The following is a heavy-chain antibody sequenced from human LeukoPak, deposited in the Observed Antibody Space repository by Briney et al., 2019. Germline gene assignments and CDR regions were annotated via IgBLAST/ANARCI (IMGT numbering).Heavy chain of an antibody. D-gene: IGHD3-3*01. Sequence: GESLKISCKGSGYSFTSYWISWVRQMPGKGLEWMGIIYPGDSDTRYSPSFQGQVTISADKSINTAYLQWSSLKASDTAIYYCASRVRFPDAFDVWGQGTMVTVSS. V-gene: IGHV5-51*01. CDR2: IYPGDSDT. CDR1: GYSFTSYW. J-gene: IGHJ3*01. CDR3: ASRVRFPDAFDV.